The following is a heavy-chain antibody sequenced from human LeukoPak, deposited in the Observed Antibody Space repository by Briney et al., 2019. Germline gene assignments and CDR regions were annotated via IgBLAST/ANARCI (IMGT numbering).Heavy chain of an antibody. Sequence: GGSLRLSCAASGITFSDYYISWIRQAPGKGLEWVSYISSSGSTMYYADSVKGRFTISRDNAKNSLYLQMNSLRAEDTAVYYCARGDPYDSSGYYCDYFDYWGQGTLVTVSS. CDR1: GITFSDYY. D-gene: IGHD3-22*01. CDR2: ISSSGSTM. J-gene: IGHJ4*02. CDR3: ARGDPYDSSGYYCDYFDY. V-gene: IGHV3-11*01.